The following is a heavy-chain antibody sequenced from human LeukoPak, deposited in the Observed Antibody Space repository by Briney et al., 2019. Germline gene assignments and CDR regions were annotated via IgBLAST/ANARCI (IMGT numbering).Heavy chain of an antibody. Sequence: SVNVSYRASGGTFSIYAISWVPQAPGQGLEWMGGIIPIFGTANYTQKFQGRVTITADASARTAYMELSSLRSEDTAVYYCAREYSGYDRGIDYWGQGTLVTVSS. CDR2: IIPIFGTA. CDR3: AREYSGYDRGIDY. V-gene: IGHV1-69*01. J-gene: IGHJ4*02. CDR1: GGTFSIYA. D-gene: IGHD5-12*01.